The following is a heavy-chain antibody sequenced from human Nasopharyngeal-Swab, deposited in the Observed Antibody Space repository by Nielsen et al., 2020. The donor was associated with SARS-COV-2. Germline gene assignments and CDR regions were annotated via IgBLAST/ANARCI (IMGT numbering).Heavy chain of an antibody. CDR3: ARGDGDSSGWYTNGDYFDY. Sequence: ASVKVSCKASGYTFTSYAMHWVRQAPGQRLEWMGWINAGNGNTKYSQKFQGRVTITRDTSASTAYVELSSLRSEDTAVYYCARGDGDSSGWYTNGDYFDYWGQGTLVTVSS. V-gene: IGHV1-3*01. CDR2: INAGNGNT. D-gene: IGHD6-19*01. J-gene: IGHJ4*02. CDR1: GYTFTSYA.